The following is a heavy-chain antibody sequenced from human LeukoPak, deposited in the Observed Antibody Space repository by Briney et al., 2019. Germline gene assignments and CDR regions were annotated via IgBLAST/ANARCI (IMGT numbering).Heavy chain of an antibody. CDR1: GFTFSSYA. CDR3: AKAYCSSNRRYFFDY. CDR2: ISDSGGYT. D-gene: IGHD2-2*01. V-gene: IGHV3-23*01. Sequence: GGSLRLSCAASGFTFSSYAMSWVRQAPGKGLEWVSVISDSGGYTYYADSVKGRFTISRDNSKNTLYLQMNSLRAEDTAVYYCAKAYCSSNRRYFFDYWGQGTLVTVSS. J-gene: IGHJ4*02.